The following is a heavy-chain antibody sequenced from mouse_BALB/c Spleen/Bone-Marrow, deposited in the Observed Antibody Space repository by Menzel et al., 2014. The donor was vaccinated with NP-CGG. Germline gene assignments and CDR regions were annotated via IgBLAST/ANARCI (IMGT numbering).Heavy chain of an antibody. CDR3: ARGNYYGNLDY. CDR1: GFDFSRWR. V-gene: IGHV4-1*02. CDR2: INPDSSTI. Sequence: EVQLQQSGGGLVQPGGSLKLSCAASGFDFSRWRMSWVRQAPGKGPEWIGEINPDSSTINYTPSLKDKFIISRDNAKHTLCLQMSKVRSEDTALYYCARGNYYGNLDYWGQGTTLTVSS. J-gene: IGHJ2*01. D-gene: IGHD2-1*01.